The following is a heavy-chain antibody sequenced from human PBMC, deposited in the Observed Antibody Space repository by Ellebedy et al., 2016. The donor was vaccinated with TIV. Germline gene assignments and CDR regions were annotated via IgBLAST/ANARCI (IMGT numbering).Heavy chain of an antibody. D-gene: IGHD6-6*01. CDR3: ATGESNVLARRLDY. Sequence: MPSETLSLTCTVSGGSVTGVGYYWSWIRQHPVKGLEWLGFRSYSGNTDYNPALKGRFSISIDASKNQFSLSLTSVTAADTAVYFCATGESNVLARRLDYWGLGTLVTVSS. CDR2: RSYSGNT. V-gene: IGHV4-31*03. CDR1: GGSVTGVGYY. J-gene: IGHJ4*02.